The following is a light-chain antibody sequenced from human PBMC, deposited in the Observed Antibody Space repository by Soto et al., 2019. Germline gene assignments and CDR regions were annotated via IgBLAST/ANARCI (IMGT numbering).Light chain of an antibody. V-gene: IGKV3D-20*02. CDR1: QSVSSSY. CDR3: LQRSNWPPLLS. CDR2: DAS. Sequence: EIVMTQSPATLSVSPGDRVTLSCRASQSVSSSYLAWYQQKPGQAPRLLIYDASSRATGIPARFSGSGSGTDFTLTISSLEPEDFAFYYCLQRSNWPPLLSFGGGTKVDIK. J-gene: IGKJ4*01.